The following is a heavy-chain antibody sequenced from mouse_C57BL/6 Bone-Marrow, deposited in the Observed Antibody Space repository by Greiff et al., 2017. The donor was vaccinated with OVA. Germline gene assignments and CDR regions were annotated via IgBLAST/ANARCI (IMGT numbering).Heavy chain of an antibody. V-gene: IGHV7-3*01. CDR1: GFTFTDYY. J-gene: IGHJ3*01. CDR2: IRNKANGYTT. CDR3: ARGRRAWFAY. D-gene: IGHD2-12*01. Sequence: EVMLVESGGGLVQPGGSLSLSCAASGFTFTDYYMSWVRQPPGKALEWLGFIRNKANGYTTEYSASVKGRFTISRDNSQSILYLQMNALRAEDSATYYCARGRRAWFAYWGQGTLVTVSA.